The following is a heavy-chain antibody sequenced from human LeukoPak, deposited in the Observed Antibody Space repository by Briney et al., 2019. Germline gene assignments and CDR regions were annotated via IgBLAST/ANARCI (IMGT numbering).Heavy chain of an antibody. J-gene: IGHJ6*02. Sequence: SETLSLTCTVSGGSVTSGGYYWSWIRQHPGKGLEWIGYVYYTGSTYYNPSLKSRVTISPDTSKNQFSLKVSSVTAADTAVYYCARISAGRYGMDVWGQETTVTVSS. CDR3: ARISAGRYGMDV. CDR2: VYYTGST. CDR1: GGSVTSGGYY. D-gene: IGHD6-6*01. V-gene: IGHV4-31*03.